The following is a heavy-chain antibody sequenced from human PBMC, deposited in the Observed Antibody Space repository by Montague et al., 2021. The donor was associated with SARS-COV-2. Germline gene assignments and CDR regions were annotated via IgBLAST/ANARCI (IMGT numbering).Heavy chain of an antibody. V-gene: IGHV1-24*01. CDR3: ATSADWGSTGRFDF. Sequence: SVKVSCKVSGYSLTELPMHWVRQAPGKGLEWMGGVDPEDSKTIYAQNFQGRLTIAEDTSADTAYMELSSLRSDDTAVYYCATSADWGSTGRFDFWGQGTLVTVSS. CDR1: GYSLTELP. D-gene: IGHD7-27*01. J-gene: IGHJ4*02. CDR2: VDPEDSKT.